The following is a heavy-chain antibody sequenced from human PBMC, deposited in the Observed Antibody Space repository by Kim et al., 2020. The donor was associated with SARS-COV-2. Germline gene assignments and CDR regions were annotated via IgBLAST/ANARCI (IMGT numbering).Heavy chain of an antibody. D-gene: IGHD1-26*01. J-gene: IGHJ4*02. V-gene: IGHV3-48*04. CDR3: ARDRLWASDY. Sequence: GGSLRLACTVSGFTFNDYSMNWVRPAPGKGLEWISYISAGSDSIFYADSVKGRFTISRDNAKNSLYLQMRSLIADDTAISYCARDRLWASDYWAQGTLVT. CDR1: GFTFNDYS. CDR2: ISAGSDSI.